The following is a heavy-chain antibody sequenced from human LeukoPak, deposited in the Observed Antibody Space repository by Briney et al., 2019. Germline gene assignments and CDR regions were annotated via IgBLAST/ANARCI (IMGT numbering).Heavy chain of an antibody. CDR2: ISYDGSNK. CDR3: ARVEVVVAANAFDI. Sequence: GGSLRLSCAASGFSFSNDAMHWVRQAPGKGLEWVAVISYDGSNKYYADSVKGRFTISRDNSKNTLSLQMNSLRAEDTAVYYCARVEVVVAANAFDIWGQGTMVTVSS. J-gene: IGHJ3*02. D-gene: IGHD2-15*01. V-gene: IGHV3-30-3*01. CDR1: GFSFSNDA.